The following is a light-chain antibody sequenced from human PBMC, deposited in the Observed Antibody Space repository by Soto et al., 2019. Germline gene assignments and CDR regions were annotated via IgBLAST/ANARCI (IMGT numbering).Light chain of an antibody. J-gene: IGKJ1*01. CDR3: QQYNSYS. CDR1: QGIRNY. V-gene: IGKV1-27*01. Sequence: DIQMTQSPSSLSASVGDRVTVTCRASQGIRNYLAWYQQKPGKIPKLLIYAASTLQSGVPSRFSGSGSGTDFTLTISSLQPEDVATYYCQQYNSYSFGQGTKVEIK. CDR2: AAS.